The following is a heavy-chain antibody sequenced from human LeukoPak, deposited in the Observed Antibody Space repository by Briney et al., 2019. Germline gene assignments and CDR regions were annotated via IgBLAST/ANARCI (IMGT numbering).Heavy chain of an antibody. Sequence: SETLSLTCTVSGNSISSSSYFWGWIRQPPGKGLEWIGSIYYSGSTFYNPSLKSRVTISVDTSKNQFSLKLSSVTAADTAVYYCAREVPVSSGWLLDYWGQGTLVTVAS. CDR2: IYYSGST. D-gene: IGHD6-19*01. V-gene: IGHV4-39*07. CDR1: GNSISSSSYF. J-gene: IGHJ4*02. CDR3: AREVPVSSGWLLDY.